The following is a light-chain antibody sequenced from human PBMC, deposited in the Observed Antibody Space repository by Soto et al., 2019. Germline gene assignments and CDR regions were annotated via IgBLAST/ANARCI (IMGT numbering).Light chain of an antibody. CDR1: QSISSY. CDR3: T. V-gene: IGKV1-39*01. Sequence: DIQMTQSPSSLSASVGDRVTITCRASQSISSYLNWYQQKPGKAPKLLIYAASSLQSGVPSRFSGSGSGTDFTRTISSLQPEDFAYPSTTFGQGTRLEIK. CDR2: AAS. J-gene: IGKJ5*01.